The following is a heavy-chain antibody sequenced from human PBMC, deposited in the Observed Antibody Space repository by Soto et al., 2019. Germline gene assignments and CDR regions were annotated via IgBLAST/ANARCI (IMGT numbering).Heavy chain of an antibody. V-gene: IGHV3-23*01. CDR2: ISGSGGST. CDR1: VFTFSSYA. J-gene: IGHJ4*02. D-gene: IGHD2-2*01. Sequence: GGSLRLSCAASVFTFSSYAMSWVRQAPGKGLEWVSAISGSGGSTYYADSVKGRFTLSRDNSKNTLYLQMNSLRAEDTAVYYCAKHRGQLCPRGCEYGGQGPLVPFPS. CDR3: AKHRGQLCPRGCEY.